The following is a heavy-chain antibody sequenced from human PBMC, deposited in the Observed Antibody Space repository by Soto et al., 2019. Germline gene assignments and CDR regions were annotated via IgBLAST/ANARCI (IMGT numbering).Heavy chain of an antibody. V-gene: IGHV5-51*01. D-gene: IGHD2-8*02. CDR2: IYPGDSDT. J-gene: IGHJ5*02. Sequence: GESLKISCQGSGYAFSSYWIAWVRQMPGKGLEWMGIIYPGDSDTRYSPSFQGQVTISVDKSITTAYLQWSSLKASDTAMYYCARGYCTATICDPWFDPWGQGTLVTVSS. CDR3: ARGYCTATICDPWFDP. CDR1: GYAFSSYW.